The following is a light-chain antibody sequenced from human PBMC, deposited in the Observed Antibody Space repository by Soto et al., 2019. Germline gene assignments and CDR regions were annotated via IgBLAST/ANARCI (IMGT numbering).Light chain of an antibody. CDR3: LQDYNYPFT. V-gene: IGKV1-5*03. CDR1: QSISSW. Sequence: DIQMTQSPSTLSASVGDRVTITCRASQSISSWLAWYQQKPGKAPKVLIYKASTLESGVPSRFSGSGSGTEFTLTISSLQPDDFATYYCLQDYNYPFTFGPGTKVDI. J-gene: IGKJ3*01. CDR2: KAS.